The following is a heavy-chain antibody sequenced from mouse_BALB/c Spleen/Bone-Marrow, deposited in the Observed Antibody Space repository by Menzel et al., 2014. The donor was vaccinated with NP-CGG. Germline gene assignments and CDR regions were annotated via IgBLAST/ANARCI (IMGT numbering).Heavy chain of an antibody. J-gene: IGHJ4*01. D-gene: IGHD1-2*01. V-gene: IGHV14-1*02. CDR2: IDPENGNT. Sequence: EVQLQQSGAELVRPGALVKLSCKASGFNTKDYYMHWVKQRPEQGLEWIGWIDPENGNTIYDPKFQGKASITADTSSNTAYLQLSSLTSEDNAVYYCARSTTATDYAMDYWGQGTSVTVSS. CDR1: GFNTKDYY. CDR3: ARSTTATDYAMDY.